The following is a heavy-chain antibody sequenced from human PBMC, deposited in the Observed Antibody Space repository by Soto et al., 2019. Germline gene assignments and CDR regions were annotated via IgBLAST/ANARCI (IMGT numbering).Heavy chain of an antibody. CDR3: VRAGHVFDVHYYGMDL. CDR1: GFTFNDYS. J-gene: IGHJ6*02. Sequence: PGGSLRLSCEASGFTFNDYSMDWVRQAPEKGLEWVSSISSSGTYIYYADSVKGRFDISRDNANNVMYLQMDTLRAEDTAVYYCVRAGHVFDVHYYGMDLWGQGTTVTVSS. V-gene: IGHV3-21*01. CDR2: ISSSGTYI. D-gene: IGHD3-10*01.